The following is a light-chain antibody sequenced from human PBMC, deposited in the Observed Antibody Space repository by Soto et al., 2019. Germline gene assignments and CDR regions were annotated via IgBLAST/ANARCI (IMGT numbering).Light chain of an antibody. Sequence: QSVLTQPPSASGHPGQRGTISCSGSSSNIGSHYVYWYQQLPGTAPKLLIYSNNQRPSGVPDRFSGSKSGTSAYLAISGLRSEYEADYYCATWDDSLKVVFGGGTKLTV. V-gene: IGLV1-47*02. CDR1: SSNIGSHY. CDR2: SNN. J-gene: IGLJ2*01. CDR3: ATWDDSLKVV.